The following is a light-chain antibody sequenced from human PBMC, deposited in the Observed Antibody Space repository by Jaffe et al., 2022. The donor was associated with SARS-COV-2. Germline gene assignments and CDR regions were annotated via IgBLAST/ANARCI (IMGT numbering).Light chain of an antibody. CDR1: STNIGAGYD. J-gene: IGLJ3*02. CDR3: QSYDSSLSVWV. V-gene: IGLV1-40*01. Sequence: QSVLTQPPSVSGAPGQRVIISCTGSSTNIGAGYDVHWYQQLPGTAPKPLIYGNSNRPSGVPDRFSGSKSGTSASLAITGLQAEDEAEYYCQSYDSSLSVWVFGGGTRLTVL. CDR2: GNS.